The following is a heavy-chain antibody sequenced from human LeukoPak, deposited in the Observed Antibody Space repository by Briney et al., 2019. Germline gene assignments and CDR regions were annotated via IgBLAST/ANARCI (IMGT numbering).Heavy chain of an antibody. CDR1: GFTFSSYS. CDR2: ISSSSSYI. D-gene: IGHD6-19*01. V-gene: IGHV3-21*01. J-gene: IGHJ5*02. CDR3: ARDVIAVAGTSWFDP. Sequence: PGGSLRLACAASGFTFSSYSMNWVRQAPGKGLEWVSSISSSSSYIYYADSVKGRFTISRDTAKTSLYLQMNSLRAEDTAVYYCARDVIAVAGTSWFDPWGQGTLVTVSS.